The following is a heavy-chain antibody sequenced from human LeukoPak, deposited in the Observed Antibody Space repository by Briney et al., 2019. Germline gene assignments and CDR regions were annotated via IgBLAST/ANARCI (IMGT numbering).Heavy chain of an antibody. CDR2: IYYSGST. D-gene: IGHD3-22*01. Sequence: SETLSLTCTVSGGSISSSSYYWDWIRQSPGKGLEWIGYIYYSGSTYYNPSLKSRVTISVDTSRNQFSLKLSSVTAADTAVYYCARGYRGYYLPIDYWGQGTLVTVSS. CDR1: GGSISSSSYY. J-gene: IGHJ4*02. CDR3: ARGYRGYYLPIDY. V-gene: IGHV4-39*07.